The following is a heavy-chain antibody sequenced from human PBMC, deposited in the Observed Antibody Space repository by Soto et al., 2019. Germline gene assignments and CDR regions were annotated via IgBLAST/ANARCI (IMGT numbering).Heavy chain of an antibody. J-gene: IGHJ6*02. Sequence: PGESLKISCKGSGYSFTSYWISWVRQMPGKGLEWMGRIDPSDSYTNYSPSFQGHVTISADKSISTAYLQWSSLKASDTAMYYCASSPRGYCSSTSCREWGNYSGRDVWGQGTTVTVSS. CDR2: IDPSDSYT. CDR3: ASSPRGYCSSTSCREWGNYSGRDV. CDR1: GYSFTSYW. D-gene: IGHD2-2*01. V-gene: IGHV5-10-1*01.